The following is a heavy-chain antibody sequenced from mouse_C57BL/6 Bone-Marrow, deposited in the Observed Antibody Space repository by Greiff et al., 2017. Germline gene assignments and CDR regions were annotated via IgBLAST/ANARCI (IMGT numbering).Heavy chain of an antibody. CDR3: ARSWLLFFDY. CDR1: GYTFTSYW. J-gene: IGHJ2*01. CDR2: INPSSGYT. D-gene: IGHD2-3*01. V-gene: IGHV1-7*01. Sequence: VQLQQSGAELAKPGASVKLSCKASGYTFTSYWMHWVKQRPGQGLEWIGYINPSSGYTKYNQKFKDKATLPADKSSSTAYMQLSSLTYEDSAVYYCARSWLLFFDYWGQGTTLTVSS.